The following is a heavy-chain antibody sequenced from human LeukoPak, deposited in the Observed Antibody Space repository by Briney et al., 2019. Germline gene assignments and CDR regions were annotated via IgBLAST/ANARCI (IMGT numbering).Heavy chain of an antibody. V-gene: IGHV3-48*03. Sequence: GGSLRLSCVASGFTFSNYEMNWVRQAPGKGLEWVASITSTGSTIYYGDSVKGRFTISRDNAKTSLYLQMNSLRAEDTAVYFCARDSDPGIPHCYFDLWGRGTLVTVSS. CDR1: GFTFSNYE. D-gene: IGHD2-21*01. J-gene: IGHJ2*01. CDR2: ITSTGSTI. CDR3: ARDSDPGIPHCYFDL.